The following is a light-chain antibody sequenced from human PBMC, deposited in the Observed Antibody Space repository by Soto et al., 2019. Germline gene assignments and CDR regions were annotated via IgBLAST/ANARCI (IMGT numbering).Light chain of an antibody. J-gene: IGKJ1*01. V-gene: IGKV3-11*01. CDR1: QSVSSY. CDR2: DAS. CDR3: QQRSNWPRT. Sequence: EIVLTQSPATLSLSPGERATLSCRASQSVSSYLAWYQQKVGQAPRLLIYDASNRATGIPARFSGSGSGTHFTLTISNLEPEDFAVYYCQQRSNWPRTFGQGTKVEIK.